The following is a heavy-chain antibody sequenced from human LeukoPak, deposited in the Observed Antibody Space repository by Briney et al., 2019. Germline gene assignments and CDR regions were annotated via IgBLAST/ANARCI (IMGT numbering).Heavy chain of an antibody. J-gene: IGHJ4*02. CDR2: ISAYNGNT. V-gene: IGHV1-18*01. Sequence: ASVKVSCKASGYTFTDFGVSWVRQAPGQGLEWMGWISAYNGNTNYAQKFQERVTITRDMSTSTAYMELSSLRSEDTAVYYCAAFPVGATVDYWGQGTLVTVSS. CDR3: AAFPVGATVDY. D-gene: IGHD1-26*01. CDR1: GYTFTDFG.